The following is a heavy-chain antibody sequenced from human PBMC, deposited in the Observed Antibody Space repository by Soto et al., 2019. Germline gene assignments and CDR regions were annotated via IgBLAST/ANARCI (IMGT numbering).Heavy chain of an antibody. D-gene: IGHD2-2*01. Sequence: QLQLQESGPGLVKPSETLSLTCTVSGGSISSRSFYWGWIRQPPGMGLEWIGSIYYSGSTDYDPSIQSRLSISVDTSKNQFSLRLSSVTAANTAVYYCASRSSYCRHTTCYEDYFDNWGQGILVTVSS. V-gene: IGHV4-39*01. CDR3: ASRSSYCRHTTCYEDYFDN. CDR2: IYYSGST. J-gene: IGHJ4*02. CDR1: GGSISSRSFY.